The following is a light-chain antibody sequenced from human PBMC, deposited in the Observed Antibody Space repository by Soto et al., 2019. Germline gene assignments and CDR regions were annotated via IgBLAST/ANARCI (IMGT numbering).Light chain of an antibody. CDR1: SSDVGGYDY. Sequence: QYALTQPASVSGSPGQSITIYCTGTSSDVGGYDYVSWYQQFPGKVPNLIIYEVSNRPSGVSNRFSGFKSGNTASLTIFGLQAGDEADYHCSSYSSTNTLVVFGGGTKVTVL. V-gene: IGLV2-14*01. CDR2: EVS. CDR3: SSYSSTNTLVV. J-gene: IGLJ2*01.